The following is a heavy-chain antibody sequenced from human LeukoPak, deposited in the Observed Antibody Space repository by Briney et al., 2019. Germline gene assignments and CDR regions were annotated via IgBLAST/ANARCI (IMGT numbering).Heavy chain of an antibody. D-gene: IGHD4-17*01. V-gene: IGHV4-4*07. CDR2: IYTSGST. J-gene: IGHJ2*01. CDR1: GGSFSTYY. Sequence: PSETLSLTCTVSGGSFSTYYWNWIRQPAGKGLEWIGRIYTSGSTNYNPSLKSRVTMSVDTSKNQFSLKLSSVTAADTAVYYCARDVYGDYRWRGYWYFDLWGRGTLVTVSS. CDR3: ARDVYGDYRWRGYWYFDL.